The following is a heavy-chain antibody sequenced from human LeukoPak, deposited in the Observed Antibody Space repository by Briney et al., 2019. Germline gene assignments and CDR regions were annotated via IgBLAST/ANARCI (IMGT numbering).Heavy chain of an antibody. D-gene: IGHD2-8*02. V-gene: IGHV4-31*03. CDR1: GGSFSSGGYY. CDR2: IYQSGST. J-gene: IGHJ4*02. CDR3: SRGFRGTADY. Sequence: SETLSLTCTVSGGSFSSGGYYWIWIRQHPGKGLEWIGYIYQSGSTYYNPSLKSRVTISVDTSKNQFSLKLSSVTAADTAVYYLSRGFRGTADYWGQGALVTVSS.